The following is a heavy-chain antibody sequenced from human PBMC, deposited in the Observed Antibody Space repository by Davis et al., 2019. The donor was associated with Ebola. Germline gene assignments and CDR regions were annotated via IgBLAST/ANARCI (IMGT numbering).Heavy chain of an antibody. J-gene: IGHJ6*02. Sequence: SETLSLTCAVYGGSFSGYYWSWIRQPPGKGLEWIGEINHSGSTNYNPSLKSRVTISVDTSKNQFSLKLSSVTAADTAVYYCARLQPITMVQRYYYYGMDVWGQGTTVTVSS. V-gene: IGHV4-34*01. D-gene: IGHD3-10*01. CDR1: GGSFSGYY. CDR2: INHSGST. CDR3: ARLQPITMVQRYYYYGMDV.